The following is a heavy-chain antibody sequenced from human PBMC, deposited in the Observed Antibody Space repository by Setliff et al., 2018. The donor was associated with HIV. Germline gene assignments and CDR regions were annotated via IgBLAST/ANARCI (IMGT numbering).Heavy chain of an antibody. CDR2: IKSDGSTT. V-gene: IGHV3-74*01. J-gene: IGHJ6*03. CDR3: AKGAGGGAYVSDYYYMDV. CDR1: GFAFSTFD. D-gene: IGHD3-10*01. Sequence: TGGSLRLSCEASGFAFSTFDMHWVRQAPGKGLVWVSRIKSDGSTTNYADSVKGRFTVPRDNAKNSLYLQMNSLRAEDMALYYCAKGAGGGAYVSDYYYMDVWGKGTTVTVSS.